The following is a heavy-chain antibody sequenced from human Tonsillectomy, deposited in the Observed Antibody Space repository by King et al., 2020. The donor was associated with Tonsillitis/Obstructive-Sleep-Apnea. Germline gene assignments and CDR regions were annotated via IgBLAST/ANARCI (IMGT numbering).Heavy chain of an antibody. D-gene: IGHD3-10*01. CDR2: ISSNGGNT. CDR3: VSILLWFGELFPY. J-gene: IGHJ4*02. CDR1: GFTFSSYG. V-gene: IGHV3-64D*06. Sequence: VQLVESGGGLVQPGGSLRLSCSASGFTFSSYGMHWVRQAPGKGLEYVSAISSNGGNTYYADSVKGRFTISRDNSKNTLYLQMSSLRAEDTAVYFCVSILLWFGELFPYWGQGTLVTVSS.